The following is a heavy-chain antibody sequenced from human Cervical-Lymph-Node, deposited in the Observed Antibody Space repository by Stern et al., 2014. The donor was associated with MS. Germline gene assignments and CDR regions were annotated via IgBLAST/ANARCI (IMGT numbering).Heavy chain of an antibody. D-gene: IGHD3-16*02. CDR3: VGYRNWYFDL. CDR2: IYYSGRP. J-gene: IGHJ2*01. V-gene: IGHV4-39*01. CDR1: GGSISSSSYY. Sequence: QVQLQESGPGLVKPSETLSLTCTVSGGSISSSSYYWGWIRQPPGKGLEWIGSIYYSGRPYYDPALKSRVTRSVDTSKTHFSLKLSSVAAADTAVYYCVGYRNWYFDLWGRGTLVTVSS.